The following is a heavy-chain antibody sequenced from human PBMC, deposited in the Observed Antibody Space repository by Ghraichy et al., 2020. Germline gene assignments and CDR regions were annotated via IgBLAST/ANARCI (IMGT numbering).Heavy chain of an antibody. V-gene: IGHV4-39*01. CDR3: ARHNKTNLHPLPYYFDF. CDR2: IFHGGNT. Sequence: SETLSLTCTVSGGSISNTFNFWAWIRQSPGKGLEWIGSIFHGGNTYYSPSLRTRITMSVDTSKNQISLNLYSLTAADTAVYFCARHNKTNLHPLPYYFDFWGQGALVTVSS. D-gene: IGHD1/OR15-1a*01. CDR1: GGSISNTFNF. J-gene: IGHJ4*02.